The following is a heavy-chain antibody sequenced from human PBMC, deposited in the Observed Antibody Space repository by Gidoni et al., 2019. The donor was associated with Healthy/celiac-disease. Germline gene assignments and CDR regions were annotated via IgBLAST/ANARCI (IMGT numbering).Heavy chain of an antibody. Sequence: QVQLVEAGGGVVQPGRSLRLSCAASGFTFSSYGMHWVRQAPGKGLEWVAVIWYDGSNKYYADSVKGRFTISRDNSKNTLYLQMNSLRAEDTAVYYCAREVGNDSGPIDYWGQGTLVTVSS. CDR3: AREVGNDSGPIDY. V-gene: IGHV3-33*01. CDR1: GFTFSSYG. J-gene: IGHJ4*02. CDR2: IWYDGSNK. D-gene: IGHD3-22*01.